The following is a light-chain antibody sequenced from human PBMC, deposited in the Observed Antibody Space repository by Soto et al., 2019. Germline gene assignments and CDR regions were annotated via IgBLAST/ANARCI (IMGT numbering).Light chain of an antibody. CDR1: QSIRTS. V-gene: IGKV1-5*03. Sequence: DIQMTQSPSTLSASVGDRVTITCRASQSIRTSLAWYQQRPGKAPKLLIYLASNLEVGVPSRFSGSGSGTEFTLTISSLQPDDFAPYYCQQHGSSPRTLGQGPKVEI. CDR2: LAS. J-gene: IGKJ1*01. CDR3: QQHGSSPRT.